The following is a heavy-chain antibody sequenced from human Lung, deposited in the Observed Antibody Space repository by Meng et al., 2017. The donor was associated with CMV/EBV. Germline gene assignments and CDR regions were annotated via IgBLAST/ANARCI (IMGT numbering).Heavy chain of an antibody. CDR1: GFRFSSYV. D-gene: IGHD6-13*01. CDR3: ARAGYSSSWYVFDY. V-gene: IGHV3-23*01. CDR2: IGPSGGST. J-gene: IGHJ4*02. Sequence: GGSLRLXXAASGFRFSSYVMSWVRQAPGKGLEWVSGIGPSGGSTYYADSGKGRLTISRDNSKNTLYLQMNSLRAEDTAVYYCARAGYSSSWYVFDYWGQGXLVTVSS.